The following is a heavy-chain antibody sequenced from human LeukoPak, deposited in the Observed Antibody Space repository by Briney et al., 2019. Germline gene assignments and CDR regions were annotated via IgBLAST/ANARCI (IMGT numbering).Heavy chain of an antibody. Sequence: SVKVSCKASGGTFSSYAISWVRQAPGQGLEWMGGIIPIFGTANYAQKFQGRVTITADESTSTVYMKLSSLRSEDTAVYYCATIDYGGNNRFDYWGQGTLVTVPS. J-gene: IGHJ4*02. CDR2: IIPIFGTA. D-gene: IGHD4-23*01. CDR3: ATIDYGGNNRFDY. CDR1: GGTFSSYA. V-gene: IGHV1-69*13.